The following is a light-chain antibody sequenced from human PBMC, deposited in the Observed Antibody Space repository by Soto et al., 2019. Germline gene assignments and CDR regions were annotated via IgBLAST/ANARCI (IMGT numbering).Light chain of an antibody. CDR2: GAS. Sequence: PGARATLSCRASQSVSSSYLAWYQQKPGQAPRLLIYGASSRATGIPDRFSGSGSGTDFTLTISRLEPEDFAVYYCQQYGSSPRTFGQGTKVEIK. CDR3: QQYGSSPRT. V-gene: IGKV3-20*01. J-gene: IGKJ1*01. CDR1: QSVSSSY.